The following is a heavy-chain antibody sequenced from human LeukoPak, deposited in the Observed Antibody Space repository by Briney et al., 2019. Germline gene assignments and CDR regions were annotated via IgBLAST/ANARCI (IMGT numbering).Heavy chain of an antibody. Sequence: ASVKVSCKASGYTFTSYDINRVRQATGQGREWMGWMNPNSGNTGYAQKFQGRVTMTRNTSISTAYMELSSLRSEDTAVYYCARGRRIRDGYNLGYWGQGTLVTVSS. V-gene: IGHV1-8*01. CDR3: ARGRRIRDGYNLGY. CDR2: MNPNSGNT. CDR1: GYTFTSYD. D-gene: IGHD5-24*01. J-gene: IGHJ4*02.